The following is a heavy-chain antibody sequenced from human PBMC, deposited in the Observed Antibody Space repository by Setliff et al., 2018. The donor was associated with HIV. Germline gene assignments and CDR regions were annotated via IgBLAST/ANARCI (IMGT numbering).Heavy chain of an antibody. J-gene: IGHJ4*02. CDR1: GYTFSDYG. Sequence: ASVKVSCKTSGYTFSDYGITWVRQAPGQGLEWMGWISVYNGNTNYAQKFQGRLSMSTASSTSTANMFLRSLRYDDTAVYYCARVWPRGLISFYGYWGQGTLVTVSS. CDR3: ARVWPRGLISFYGY. D-gene: IGHD2-2*01. CDR2: ISVYNGNT. V-gene: IGHV1-18*01.